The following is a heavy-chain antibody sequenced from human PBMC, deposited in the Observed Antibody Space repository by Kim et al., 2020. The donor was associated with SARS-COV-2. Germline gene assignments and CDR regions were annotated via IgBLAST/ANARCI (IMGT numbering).Heavy chain of an antibody. J-gene: IGHJ4*02. Sequence: YYHPSLKSRVTISADTSKNQFSLNLYSVTATDTAVYYCARGLTVAASADWGQGTLVTVSS. D-gene: IGHD6-19*01. CDR3: ARGLTVAASAD. V-gene: IGHV4-39*02.